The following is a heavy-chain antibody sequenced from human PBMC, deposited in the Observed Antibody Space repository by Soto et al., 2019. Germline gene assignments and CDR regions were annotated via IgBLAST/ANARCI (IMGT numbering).Heavy chain of an antibody. J-gene: IGHJ6*02. D-gene: IGHD3-9*01. CDR1: GYSFTTYW. CDR2: IYPGDSDI. Sequence: PGESLKISCKGSGYSFTTYWIGWVRQMPGKGLEWMGIIYPGDSDIRYRPSFQGQVTISADKSISTAYLQWSSLKASDTAMYYCARCGDILTGYSHGMDVWGQGTTVTVSS. V-gene: IGHV5-51*01. CDR3: ARCGDILTGYSHGMDV.